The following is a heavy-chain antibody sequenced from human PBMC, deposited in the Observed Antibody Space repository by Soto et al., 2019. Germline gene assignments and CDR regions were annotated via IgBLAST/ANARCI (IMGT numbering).Heavy chain of an antibody. J-gene: IGHJ4*02. D-gene: IGHD6-6*01. CDR1: GFTFSSYS. CDR2: ISSRSSTI. Sequence: EVQLVESGGGLVQPGGSLRLSCAASGFTFSSYSMNWVRQAPGEGLEWVSYISSRSSTIFYADSVKGRFTISRDNAKNSLYLQMNSLRAEDTAGYYCARIGYSSWIDYWGQGTLVTVSS. V-gene: IGHV3-48*01. CDR3: ARIGYSSWIDY.